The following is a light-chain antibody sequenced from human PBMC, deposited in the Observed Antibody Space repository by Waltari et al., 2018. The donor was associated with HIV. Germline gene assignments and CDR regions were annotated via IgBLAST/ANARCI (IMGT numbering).Light chain of an antibody. CDR3: TSYAGRDNLV. CDR1: SSDVGDNDY. V-gene: IGLV2-8*01. CDR2: EVS. Sequence: QSALTQPLSASGSPGQSVTISCTGTSSDVGDNDYVSWYQQHPGKAPKVMIYEVSKRPSGVPDRISGSKSGNTASLTVSGLQAEDEADYFCTSYAGRDNLVFGGGTKLTV. J-gene: IGLJ2*01.